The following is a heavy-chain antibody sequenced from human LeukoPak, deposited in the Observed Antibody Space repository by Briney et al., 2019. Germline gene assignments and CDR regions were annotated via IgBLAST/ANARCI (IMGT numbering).Heavy chain of an antibody. V-gene: IGHV3-30*18. Sequence: GGSLRLSCAASGFTFSSYGMHWVRQAPGKGLEWVAVISYDGSNKYYADSVKGRFTISRDNSKNTLYLQMSSLRAEDTAVYYCAKGQPMAVAGNFDYWGQGTLVTVSS. D-gene: IGHD6-19*01. CDR3: AKGQPMAVAGNFDY. J-gene: IGHJ4*02. CDR1: GFTFSSYG. CDR2: ISYDGSNK.